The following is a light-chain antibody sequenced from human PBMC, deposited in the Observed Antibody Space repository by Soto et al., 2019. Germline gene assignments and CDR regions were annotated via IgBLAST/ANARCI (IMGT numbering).Light chain of an antibody. CDR3: SSYTTSSTLV. CDR2: EVS. J-gene: IGLJ2*01. CDR1: SSDVGYYNR. V-gene: IGLV2-18*02. Sequence: QSALTQPPSVSGSPGQSVTISCTGTSSDVGYYNRVSWHQQPPGTAPKLMVFEVSNRPSGVPDRFSGSKSGNTASLTISGLQAEDEADYYCSSYTTSSTLVFGGGTKLTVL.